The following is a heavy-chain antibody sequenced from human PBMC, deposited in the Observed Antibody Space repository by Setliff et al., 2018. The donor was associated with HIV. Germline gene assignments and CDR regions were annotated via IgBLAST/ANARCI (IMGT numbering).Heavy chain of an antibody. CDR2: IDYSGST. Sequence: SETLSLTCTVSGYSISSSNWWGWIRQTPGKGLEWIGYIDYSGSTYYNPSLESRVTMSVDTSKNQFSLKLTSVTAVDTAAYYYARSTVGIRGVVRGYYYYYMDVWGKGTTVTVSS. V-gene: IGHV4-28*01. CDR1: GYSISSSNW. CDR3: ARSTVGIRGVVRGYYYYYMDV. D-gene: IGHD3-10*01. J-gene: IGHJ6*03.